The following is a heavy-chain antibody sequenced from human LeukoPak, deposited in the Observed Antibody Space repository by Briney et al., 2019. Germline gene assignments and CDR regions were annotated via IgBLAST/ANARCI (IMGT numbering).Heavy chain of an antibody. CDR3: ALSGEYSSGWFVPNYYYGMDV. CDR1: GYSFTSYW. V-gene: IGHV5-51*01. Sequence: GESLKISCKGSGYSFTSYWIGWVRQMPGKGLEWMGIIYPGDSDTRYSPSFQGQVTISADKSISTAYLQWSSLKASDTAMYYCALSGEYSSGWFVPNYYYGMDVWGQGTTVTVSS. J-gene: IGHJ6*02. CDR2: IYPGDSDT. D-gene: IGHD6-19*01.